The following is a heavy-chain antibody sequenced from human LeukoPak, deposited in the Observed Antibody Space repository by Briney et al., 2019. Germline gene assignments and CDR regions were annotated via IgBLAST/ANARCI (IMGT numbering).Heavy chain of an antibody. CDR3: ARHYGGNSFDY. V-gene: IGHV4-31*03. J-gene: IGHJ4*02. CDR1: GGSISSGGYY. Sequence: PSETLSLTCTVSGGSISSGGYYWSWIRQHPGKGLEWIGCIYYSGSTYYNPSLKSRVTISVDTSKNQFSLKLSSVTAADTAVYYCARHYGGNSFDYWGQGTLVTVSS. D-gene: IGHD4-23*01. CDR2: IYYSGST.